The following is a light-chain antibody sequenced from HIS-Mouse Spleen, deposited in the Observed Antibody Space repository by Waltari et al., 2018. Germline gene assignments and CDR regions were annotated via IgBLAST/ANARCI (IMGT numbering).Light chain of an antibody. J-gene: IGLJ2*01. Sequence: QSALTQPPSASGSPGQSVTIPCPGTSSDVGGYNYVPWYQQHPGKAPKLMIYEVSKRPSGVPDRFSGSKSGNTASLTVSGLQAEDEADYYCSSYAGSNNFVVFGGGTKLTVL. CDR1: SSDVGGYNY. CDR2: EVS. CDR3: SSYAGSNNFVV. V-gene: IGLV2-8*01.